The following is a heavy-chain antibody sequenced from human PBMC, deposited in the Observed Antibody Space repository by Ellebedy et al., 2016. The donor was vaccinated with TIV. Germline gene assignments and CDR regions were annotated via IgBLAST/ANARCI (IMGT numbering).Heavy chain of an antibody. J-gene: IGHJ6*02. CDR1: GFTFSSNW. V-gene: IGHV3-74*01. CDR2: SNSDGSST. Sequence: GESLKISCAASGFTFSSNWMHWVRQVPGKGLVWVSCSNSDGSSTSYADSVKGRFTISRDNAKNTLYLQMNSLRAGDTAVYYCARSLYVWGNYRSWGMDVWGQGTTVTVSS. CDR3: ARSLYVWGNYRSWGMDV. D-gene: IGHD3-16*02.